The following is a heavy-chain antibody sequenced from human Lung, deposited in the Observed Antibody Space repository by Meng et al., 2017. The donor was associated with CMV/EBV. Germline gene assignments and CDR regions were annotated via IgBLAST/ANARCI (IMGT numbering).Heavy chain of an antibody. D-gene: IGHD3-22*01. CDR3: ARDVGYYDSSGYYSPIFDY. V-gene: IGHV3-30-3*01. CDR1: FSRYA. J-gene: IGHJ4*02. CDR2: ISYDGSNK. Sequence: FSRYAMHWVRQAPGKGLEWVAVISYDGSNKDYADSVKGRFTISRDNSKNTLYLQMNSLRAEDTAVYYCARDVGYYDSSGYYSPIFDYWGQGTLVTVSS.